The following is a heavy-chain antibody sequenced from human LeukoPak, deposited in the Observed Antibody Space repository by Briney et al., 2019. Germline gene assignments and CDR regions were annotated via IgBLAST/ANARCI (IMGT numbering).Heavy chain of an antibody. CDR1: GGTFSSYI. CDR2: IIPMFGTP. V-gene: IGHV1-69*13. CDR3: ARDSESGSSTRIPTWVYDY. D-gene: IGHD2-2*01. J-gene: IGHJ4*02. Sequence: GASVKVSCKASGGTFSSYIITWVRQAPGQGLEWMGRIIPMFGTPNYAQKFQDRVTITADESARTAYMELSSLRSDDTAVYYCARDSESGSSTRIPTWVYDYWGQGTLVTVSS.